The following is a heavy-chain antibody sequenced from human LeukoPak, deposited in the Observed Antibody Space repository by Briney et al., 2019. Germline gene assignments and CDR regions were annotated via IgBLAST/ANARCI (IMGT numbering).Heavy chain of an antibody. Sequence: AASVKVSCKASGGTFSSYAISWVRQAPGQGLEWMGGIIPIFGTANYAQKFQGRVTITADESTSAAYMELSSLRSEDTAVYYCARDSAYCSGGSCRRVYYYYYYGMDVWGQGTMVTVSS. CDR3: ARDSAYCSGGSCRRVYYYYYYGMDV. V-gene: IGHV1-69*13. D-gene: IGHD2-15*01. CDR2: IIPIFGTA. CDR1: GGTFSSYA. J-gene: IGHJ6*02.